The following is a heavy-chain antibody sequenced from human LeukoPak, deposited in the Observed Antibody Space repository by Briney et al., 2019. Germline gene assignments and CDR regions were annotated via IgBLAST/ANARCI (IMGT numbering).Heavy chain of an antibody. D-gene: IGHD2-15*01. J-gene: IGHJ4*02. CDR3: ARDQGSCGGGSCYPWLAC. CDR2: ISYSGTT. Sequence: PSETLSLTCTVSGGSISSDYWSWIRQPPGKGLEWIGSISYSGTTNYNPSLKSRVTISVDTSKTHFSLKLTSVTAADTAMYYCARDQGSCGGGSCYPWLACWGQGTLVTVSS. CDR1: GGSISSDY. V-gene: IGHV4-59*01.